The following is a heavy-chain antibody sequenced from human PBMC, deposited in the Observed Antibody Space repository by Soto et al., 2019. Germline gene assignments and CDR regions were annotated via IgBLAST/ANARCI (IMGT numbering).Heavy chain of an antibody. CDR3: ARAYGSGSYYTPGC. Sequence: GGSLRLSCAASGFTFSSYSMNWVRQAPGKGLEWISYISSSSSSIYYADSVKGRFTISRDNAKNSLYLQMNSLRAEDTAVYYCARAYGSGSYYTPGCWGQGTLVTVSS. D-gene: IGHD3-10*01. V-gene: IGHV3-48*04. CDR1: GFTFSSYS. J-gene: IGHJ4*02. CDR2: ISSSSSSI.